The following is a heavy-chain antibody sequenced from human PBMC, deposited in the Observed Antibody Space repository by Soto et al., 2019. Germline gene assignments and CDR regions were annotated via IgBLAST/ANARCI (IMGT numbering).Heavy chain of an antibody. CDR2: IYYSGST. D-gene: IGHD6-6*01. Sequence: TLSLTCTVSGGSISSGGYYWSWIRQHPGKGLEWIGYIYYSGSTYYNPSLKSRVTMSLDKSKNQFSLKLTSVTAADTAFYYCARVSSSSRTWFDPWGQGTLVTVSS. CDR3: ARVSSSSRTWFDP. CDR1: GGSISSGGYY. V-gene: IGHV4-31*03. J-gene: IGHJ5*02.